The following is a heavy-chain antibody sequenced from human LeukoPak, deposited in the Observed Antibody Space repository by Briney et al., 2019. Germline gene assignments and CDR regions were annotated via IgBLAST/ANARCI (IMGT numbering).Heavy chain of an antibody. D-gene: IGHD2-15*01. CDR1: GYACSRYG. V-gene: IGHV1-18*01. CDR3: ARGYGHDY. Sequence: ASVKVSCKASGYACSRYGINWVRQAPGQGLEWVGGISAYNGNANYAQNLQGRVTMTTDTSSSTAYMELRSLRSDDTAVYYCARGYGHDYWGQGTLVTVSS. CDR2: ISAYNGNA. J-gene: IGHJ4*02.